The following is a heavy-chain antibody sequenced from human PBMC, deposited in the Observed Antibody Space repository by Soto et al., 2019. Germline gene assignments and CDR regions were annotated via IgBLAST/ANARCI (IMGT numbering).Heavy chain of an antibody. CDR1: GGSISSYY. CDR3: ARSYCGDSSCYPPQYDASDI. Sequence: SETLSLTCTVSGGSISSYYWSWIRQPPGKGLEWIGYIYYSGSTNYNPSLKSRVTISVDTSKNQFSLKLSSVTAADTAVYYCARSYCGDSSCYPPQYDASDIWGQGTMVTASS. J-gene: IGHJ3*02. V-gene: IGHV4-59*01. D-gene: IGHD2-15*01. CDR2: IYYSGST.